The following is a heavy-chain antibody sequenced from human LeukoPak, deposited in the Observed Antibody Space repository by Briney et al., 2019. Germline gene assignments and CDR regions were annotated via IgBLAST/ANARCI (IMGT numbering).Heavy chain of an antibody. CDR3: ARRVATTGIYGFDI. CDR1: GGSISSGGYY. J-gene: IGHJ3*02. CDR2: IYHSGST. D-gene: IGHD6-13*01. Sequence: PSETLSLTCTVSGGSISSGGYYWSWIRQPPGKGLEWIGYIYHSGSTYYNPSLKSRVTISVDTSKNQFSLKLSSVTAADTAMYYCARRVATTGIYGFDIWGQGTMVTVSS. V-gene: IGHV4-30-2*02.